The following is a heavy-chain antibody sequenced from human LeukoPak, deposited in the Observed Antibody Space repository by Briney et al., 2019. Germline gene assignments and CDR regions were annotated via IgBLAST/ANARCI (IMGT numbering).Heavy chain of an antibody. D-gene: IGHD3-22*01. V-gene: IGHV4-39*01. CDR2: IYYSGST. CDR1: GGSISSSSYY. Sequence: PSETLSLTCTVSGGSISSSSYYWGWIRQPPGKGLEWIGSIYYSGSTYYNPSLKSRVTISADTSKNQFSLKLSSVTAADTAVYYCARSYDSSGYYFSWFDPWGQGTLVTVSS. CDR3: ARSYDSSGYYFSWFDP. J-gene: IGHJ5*02.